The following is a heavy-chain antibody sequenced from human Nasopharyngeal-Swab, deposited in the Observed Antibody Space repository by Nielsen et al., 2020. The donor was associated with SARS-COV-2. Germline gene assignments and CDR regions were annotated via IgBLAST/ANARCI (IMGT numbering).Heavy chain of an antibody. CDR1: GFTFSSYG. CDR2: IWYDGSNK. J-gene: IGHJ5*02. V-gene: IGHV3-30*02. CDR3: AKYFDYGDFQDWLDP. Sequence: GESLKISCAASGFTFSSYGMHWVRQAPGKGLEWVAVIWYDGSNKYYADSVKGRFTISRDNSKDTVYLQMNSLRPEDTAVYYCAKYFDYGDFQDWLDPWGQGTLVTVSS. D-gene: IGHD4-17*01.